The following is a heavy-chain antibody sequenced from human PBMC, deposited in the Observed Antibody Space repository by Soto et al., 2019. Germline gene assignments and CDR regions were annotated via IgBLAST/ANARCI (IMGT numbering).Heavy chain of an antibody. D-gene: IGHD6-13*01. CDR3: ARDDGLQPDFYYYYMDV. Sequence: GGSLRLSCAASGFTFSSYSMNWVRRAPGKGLEWVSYISSSSSTIYYADSVKGRFTISRDNAKNSLYLQMNSLRAEDTAVYYCARDDGLQPDFYYYYMDVWGKGTTVTVSS. CDR2: ISSSSSTI. CDR1: GFTFSSYS. V-gene: IGHV3-48*01. J-gene: IGHJ6*03.